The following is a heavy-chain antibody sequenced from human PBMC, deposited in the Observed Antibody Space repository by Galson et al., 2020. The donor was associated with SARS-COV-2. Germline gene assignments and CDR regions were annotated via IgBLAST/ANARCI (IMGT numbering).Heavy chain of an antibody. CDR2: ISAYNGNT. CDR1: GYTFTSYG. CDR3: AREMVIYYDSSGSPRSYDYGMDV. J-gene: IGHJ6*02. V-gene: IGHV1-18*01. D-gene: IGHD3-22*01. Sequence: ASVKVSCKASGYTFTSYGISWVRQAPGQGLEWMGWISAYNGNTNYAQKLQGRVTMTTDTSTSTAYMELRSLRSDDTAVYYCAREMVIYYDSSGSPRSYDYGMDVWGQGTTVTVSS.